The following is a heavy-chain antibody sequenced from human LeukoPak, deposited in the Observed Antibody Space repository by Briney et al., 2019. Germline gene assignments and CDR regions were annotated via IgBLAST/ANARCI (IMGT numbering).Heavy chain of an antibody. Sequence: ASVKVSCEASGYTFTSYDINWVRQATGQGLEWMGWMNPNSGNTGYAQKFQGRVTITRNTSISTAYMELSSLRSEDTAVYYCARSYQLLYHWFDPWGQGTLVTVSS. CDR2: MNPNSGNT. J-gene: IGHJ5*02. D-gene: IGHD2-2*02. V-gene: IGHV1-8*03. CDR1: GYTFTSYD. CDR3: ARSYQLLYHWFDP.